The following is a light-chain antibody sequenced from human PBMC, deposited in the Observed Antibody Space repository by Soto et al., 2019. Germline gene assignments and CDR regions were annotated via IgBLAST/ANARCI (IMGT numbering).Light chain of an antibody. CDR2: EDS. CDR1: TGNIASNY. Sequence: NFMLSQPHSVSGSPGKTVTISCTRSTGNIASNYVQWYQQRPVSAPTSVIYEDSQRPSGVPDRFSGSIDSASNSASLTISGLETEDEADYYCQSYDGTSVVFGGGTKLTVL. CDR3: QSYDGTSVV. J-gene: IGLJ2*01. V-gene: IGLV6-57*04.